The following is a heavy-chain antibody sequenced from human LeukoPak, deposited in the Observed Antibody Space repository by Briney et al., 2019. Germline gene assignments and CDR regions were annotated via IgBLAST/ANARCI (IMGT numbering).Heavy chain of an antibody. J-gene: IGHJ4*02. Sequence: PGGSLRLSCAAPGVTFSSYSMNWVRQAPGKGLEWVSYISSSSSTIYYADSVKGRVNISRDNAKNSLYLQMNSLRAEDTAVYYCARAPGRSWPHLFDYWGQGTLVTVSS. V-gene: IGHV3-48*01. CDR3: ARAPGRSWPHLFDY. CDR2: ISSSSSTI. CDR1: GVTFSSYS. D-gene: IGHD6-13*01.